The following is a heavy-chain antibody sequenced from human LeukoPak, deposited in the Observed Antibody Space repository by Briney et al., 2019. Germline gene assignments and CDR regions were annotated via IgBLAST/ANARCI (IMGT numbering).Heavy chain of an antibody. J-gene: IGHJ3*02. Sequence: PSETLSLTCAVYGGSFSGYYWSWIRQPPGKGLEWIGEINHSGSTNYNPSLKSRVTISVDTSKNQFSLKLSSVTAADTAVYYCARRRRIGGVGTDAFDIWGQGTMVTVSS. D-gene: IGHD6-13*01. V-gene: IGHV4-34*01. CDR1: GGSFSGYY. CDR3: ARRRRIGGVGTDAFDI. CDR2: INHSGST.